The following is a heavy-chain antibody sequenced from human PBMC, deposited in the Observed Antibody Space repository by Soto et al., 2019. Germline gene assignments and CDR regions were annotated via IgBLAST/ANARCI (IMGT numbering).Heavy chain of an antibody. D-gene: IGHD2-15*01. Sequence: SETLSLTCAVSGGSISSSNWWGWGRQPPGKGLERIGEIYHSGSTNYNPSLKSRVTISVDKSKNQFSLKLSSVTAADTAVYYCARTVVAAHNWFDPRGQGTLVPVSS. J-gene: IGHJ5*02. CDR1: GGSISSSNW. CDR2: IYHSGST. CDR3: ARTVVAAHNWFDP. V-gene: IGHV4-4*02.